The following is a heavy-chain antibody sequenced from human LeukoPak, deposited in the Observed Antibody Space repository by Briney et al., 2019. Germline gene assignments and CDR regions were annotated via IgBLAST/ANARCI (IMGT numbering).Heavy chain of an antibody. Sequence: KPSETLSLTCTVSGDSISSSSYYWGWVHQPPGKGLEWIGDIYYSGSSYYSPSLKSRVTISLDTSKNQFSLKLRSVTAADTAVYYCARRRYYDSTGFLDWGQGSLVSVSS. CDR2: IYYSGSS. D-gene: IGHD3-22*01. V-gene: IGHV4-39*01. CDR1: GDSISSSSYY. J-gene: IGHJ1*01. CDR3: ARRRYYDSTGFLD.